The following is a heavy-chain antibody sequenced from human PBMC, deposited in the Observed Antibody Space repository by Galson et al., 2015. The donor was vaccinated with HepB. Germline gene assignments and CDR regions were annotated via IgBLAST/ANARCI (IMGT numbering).Heavy chain of an antibody. CDR3: ARDTSGNYLTYYYFYYMDV. J-gene: IGHJ6*03. CDR1: GFTLSNYW. D-gene: IGHD1-26*01. V-gene: IGHV3-7*03. CDR2: INQDGSDK. Sequence: SLRLSCAASGFTLSNYWMSWVRQAPGKGLERVANINQDGSDKNYVDSVKGRFTISRDNAKNSLYMQMNSLRAEDTAVYYCARDTSGNYLTYYYFYYMDVWGKGTTVTVSS.